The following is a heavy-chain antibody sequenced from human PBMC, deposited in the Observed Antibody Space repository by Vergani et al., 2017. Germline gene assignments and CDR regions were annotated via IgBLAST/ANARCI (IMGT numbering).Heavy chain of an antibody. Sequence: QVQLVESGGGVVQPGGSLRLSCAASGFTFSIYGMHWVRQAPGKGLEWVAFIRYDGSDEYYTDSVKGRFTISRDNSKNTLYLQMNSLRAEDTAVYYCARGARWHEAGAFDIWGQGTMVTVSS. D-gene: IGHD4-23*01. V-gene: IGHV3-30*02. CDR1: GFTFSIYG. CDR3: ARGARWHEAGAFDI. J-gene: IGHJ3*02. CDR2: IRYDGSDE.